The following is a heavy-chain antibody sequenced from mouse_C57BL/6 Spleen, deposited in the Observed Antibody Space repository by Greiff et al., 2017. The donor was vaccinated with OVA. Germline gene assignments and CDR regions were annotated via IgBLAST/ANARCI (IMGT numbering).Heavy chain of an antibody. CDR1: GFNIKDYY. CDR3: ARSDYSNAWFAY. D-gene: IGHD2-5*01. V-gene: IGHV14-2*01. J-gene: IGHJ3*01. CDR2: IDPEDGEP. Sequence: EVKLQQSGAELVKPGASVKLSCTASGFNIKDYYMHWVKQRTEQGLEWIGRIDPEDGEPKYAPKFQGKATITADTSSNTAYLQLSSLTSEDTAVYYCARSDYSNAWFAYWGQGTLVTVSA.